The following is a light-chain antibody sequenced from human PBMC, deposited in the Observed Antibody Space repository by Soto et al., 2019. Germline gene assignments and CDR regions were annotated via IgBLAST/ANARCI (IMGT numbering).Light chain of an antibody. V-gene: IGKV1-39*01. J-gene: IGKJ2*01. CDR2: LAS. CDR1: QTISTY. CDR3: QQSYSGPFT. Sequence: DVQLTQSPSSLSASVGDRVTIGCRASQTISTYLNWYQQKPGKAPERLIFLASNLQSGVPSRFGGSGSGTDFTLTITSLQDEDSAIYVCQQSYSGPFTFGQGTKLEIK.